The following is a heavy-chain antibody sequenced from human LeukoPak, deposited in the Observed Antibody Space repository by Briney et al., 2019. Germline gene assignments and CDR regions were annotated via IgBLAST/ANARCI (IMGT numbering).Heavy chain of an antibody. CDR1: GFTFSSYW. Sequence: TGGPLRLSCAASGFTFSSYWMSWVRQAPGKGLEWVANIKQDGSEKYYVDSVKGRFTISRDNAKNSLYLQMNSLRAEDTAVYYCARDEHWQGYYYYGMDVWGQGTTVTVSS. CDR3: ARDEHWQGYYYYGMDV. CDR2: IKQDGSEK. D-gene: IGHD1-1*01. J-gene: IGHJ6*02. V-gene: IGHV3-7*01.